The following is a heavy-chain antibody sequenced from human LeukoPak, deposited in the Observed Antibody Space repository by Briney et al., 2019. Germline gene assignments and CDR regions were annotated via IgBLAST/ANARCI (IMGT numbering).Heavy chain of an antibody. CDR1: GFTFGEFS. CDR2: VFGGGFGA. D-gene: IGHD3-16*02. CDR3: AKFEGHPWGTYRLDY. J-gene: IGHJ4*02. Sequence: GGSPRLSCVASGFTFGEFSMTRVRQAPGKGLEWGASVFGGGFGAYYVHSVKGRFTISRDNSKNTLYLQMNSLRVEDTAVYYCAKFEGHPWGTYRLDYWGLGTLVTVS. V-gene: IGHV3-23*01.